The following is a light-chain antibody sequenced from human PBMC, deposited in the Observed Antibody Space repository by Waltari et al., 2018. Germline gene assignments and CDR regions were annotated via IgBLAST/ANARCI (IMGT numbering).Light chain of an antibody. CDR1: SLRSYY. CDR3: HSRDASGSGGA. Sequence: TQDPAVSVAMGQTVRITCHGDSLRSYYASWYQQRPGQAPILVMYDKNSRPSGVPDRFSGSSSDDTASLTITGAQAEDEAYYYCHSRDASGSGGAFGGGTKLTVL. CDR2: DKN. V-gene: IGLV3-19*01. J-gene: IGLJ2*01.